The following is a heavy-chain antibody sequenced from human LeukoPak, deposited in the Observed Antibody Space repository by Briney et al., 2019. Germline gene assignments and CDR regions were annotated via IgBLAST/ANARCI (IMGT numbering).Heavy chain of an antibody. CDR2: ISGNGGAT. V-gene: IGHV3-23*01. D-gene: IGHD2-21*01. J-gene: IGHJ4*02. CDR1: GLTFCTYA. CDR3: ARDLPVGDYFDY. Sequence: GSLRLSCAASGLTFCTYAMSWVRQAPGKGLEWGSTISGNGGATFYAASVKGRFTLSRDNSENTLYLQMNSLRADDTAVYYCARDLPVGDYFDYWGQGTLVTVSS.